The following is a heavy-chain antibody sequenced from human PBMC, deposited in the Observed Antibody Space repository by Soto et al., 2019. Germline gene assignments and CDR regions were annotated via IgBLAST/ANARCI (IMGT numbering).Heavy chain of an antibody. CDR2: IDGSGGST. CDR3: AKGGSGRYHPYYFDY. V-gene: IGHV3-23*01. D-gene: IGHD1-26*01. Sequence: EVQLLESGGGLVQPGGSLRLSCAASGFTFSSYAMSWVRQAPGKGLEWVSTIDGSGGSTYYADSVKGRFTIYRDNSKNTLYLQMNSLRAEDTAVYYCAKGGSGRYHPYYFDYWGQGTLVPVSS. J-gene: IGHJ4*02. CDR1: GFTFSSYA.